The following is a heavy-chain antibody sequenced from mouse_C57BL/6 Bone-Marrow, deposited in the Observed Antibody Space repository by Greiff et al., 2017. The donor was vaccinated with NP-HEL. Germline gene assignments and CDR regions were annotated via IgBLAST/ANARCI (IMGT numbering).Heavy chain of an antibody. CDR3: AGDSPHYYGSSYYFDY. J-gene: IGHJ2*01. CDR2: ITHSGET. Sequence: VKLQESGPGLVKPSQSLFLTCSITGFPITSGYYWIWIRQSPGKPLEWMGYITHSGETFYNPSLPSPISITRETSKNQFFLQLNSVTTEDTAMYYCAGDSPHYYGSSYYFDYWGQGTTLTVSS. V-gene: IGHV12-3*01. D-gene: IGHD1-1*01. CDR1: GFPITSGYY.